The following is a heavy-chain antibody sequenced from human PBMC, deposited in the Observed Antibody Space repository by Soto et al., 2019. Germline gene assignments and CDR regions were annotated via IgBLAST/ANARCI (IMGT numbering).Heavy chain of an antibody. CDR2: IYHRGST. CDR3: ASSHAGAHITAAVH. D-gene: IGHD6-13*01. V-gene: IGHV4-30-2*01. J-gene: IGHJ4*02. Sequence: QLQLQESGSGLVKPSQTLSLTCAVSGGSISSGGYSWSWIRQPPGKGLEWIGYIYHRGSTYYNPPLKSRVTITVGRSKNQFSLKLSSVTAADTAVYYCASSHAGAHITAAVHWGQGTLVTVSS. CDR1: GGSISSGGYS.